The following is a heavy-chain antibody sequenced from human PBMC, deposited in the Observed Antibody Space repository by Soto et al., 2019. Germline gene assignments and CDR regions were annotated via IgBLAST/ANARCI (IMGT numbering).Heavy chain of an antibody. D-gene: IGHD4-17*01. CDR1: GFTFSDYY. CDR2: ISGRGSTI. CDR3: AKVSGSGDYGVYYYMDV. J-gene: IGHJ6*03. Sequence: QVQLVESGGGLVKPGGSLRLSCAASGFTFSDYYMSWIRQAPGKGLEWISYISGRGSTIYYTDSVKGRFTISRDNSKNSLYLQMNSLRAEDTAVYYCAKVSGSGDYGVYYYMDVWGKGTTVTVSS. V-gene: IGHV3-11*01.